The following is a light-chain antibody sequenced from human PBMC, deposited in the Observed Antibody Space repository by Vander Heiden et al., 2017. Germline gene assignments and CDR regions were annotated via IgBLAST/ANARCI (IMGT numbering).Light chain of an antibody. CDR3: QQYYSTPRT. J-gene: IGKJ2*02. CDR2: WAS. CDR1: QSVLYSSNNKNY. Sequence: IAMTQAPVSLAVSLGERATINCKSSQSVLYSSNNKNYLAWYQQKPGQPPKLLIYWASTRETGVPYRFSGSGSGTDFTLTISSLQAEDVAVYYCQQYYSTPRTFGQGTKLEIK. V-gene: IGKV4-1*01.